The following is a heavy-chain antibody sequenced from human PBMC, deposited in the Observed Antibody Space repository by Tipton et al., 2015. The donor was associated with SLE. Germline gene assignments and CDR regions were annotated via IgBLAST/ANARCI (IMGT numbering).Heavy chain of an antibody. J-gene: IGHJ6*02. CDR1: GGSISSYY. D-gene: IGHD3-3*01. CDR2: IYTSGST. V-gene: IGHV4-4*07. Sequence: LSCTVSGGSISSYYWSWIRQPAGEGLEWIGRIYTSGSTNYNPTPKSRVTMSVDTSKNQVSLKLSSVTAADTAVYYCARDFWSGGHYYYYGMDVWGQGTTVTVSS. CDR3: ARDFWSGGHYYYYGMDV.